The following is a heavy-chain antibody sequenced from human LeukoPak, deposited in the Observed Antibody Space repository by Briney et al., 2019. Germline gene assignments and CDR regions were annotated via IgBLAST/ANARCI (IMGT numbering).Heavy chain of an antibody. D-gene: IGHD3-22*01. CDR3: ARGYYYFDY. J-gene: IGHJ4*02. V-gene: IGHV5-51*01. CDR1: GYSFTSYW. CDR2: IYPTDSHP. Sequence: RGESLKISCKGSGYSFTSYWIGWVRQMPGKGLEWMGIIYPTDSHPRYSPSFQGQVTISADKSISTAYLQLSSLKASDTAMYYCARGYYYFDYWGQGTLITVSS.